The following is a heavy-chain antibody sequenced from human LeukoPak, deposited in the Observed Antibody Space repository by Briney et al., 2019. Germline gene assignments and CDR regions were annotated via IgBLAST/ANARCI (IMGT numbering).Heavy chain of an antibody. J-gene: IGHJ4*02. CDR3: ARANVVVITTLLGY. Sequence: ASVKVSCKASGYTFTSYGISWVRQAPGQGLEWMGWISAYNGNTNYAQKLQGRVTMTRDTSISTAYMELSRLRSDDTAVYYCARANVVVITTLLGYWGQGTLVTVSS. V-gene: IGHV1-18*01. CDR2: ISAYNGNT. D-gene: IGHD3-22*01. CDR1: GYTFTSYG.